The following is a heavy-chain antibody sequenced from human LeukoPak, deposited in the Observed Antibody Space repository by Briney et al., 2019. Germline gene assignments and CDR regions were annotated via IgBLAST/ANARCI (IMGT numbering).Heavy chain of an antibody. J-gene: IGHJ4*02. CDR3: ARVQGSGQPRWY. CDR2: IYSDDST. V-gene: IGHV3-66*01. Sequence: PGGSLRLSCAASGLTVSYNYMSWVRQAPGKGLEWVSVIYSDDSTHYADSVKGRFTISRDNSKNTVYLQMNSLRVEDTAVYYCARVQGSGQPRWYWGQGTLVTVSS. CDR1: GLTVSYNY. D-gene: IGHD2-15*01.